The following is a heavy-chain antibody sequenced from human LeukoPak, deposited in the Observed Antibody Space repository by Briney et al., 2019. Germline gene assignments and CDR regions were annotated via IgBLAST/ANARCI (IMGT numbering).Heavy chain of an antibody. V-gene: IGHV4-39*07. CDR3: ARDCSSTSCLGAFDI. CDR2: IHYSGST. CDR1: GGSISSSSYY. D-gene: IGHD2-2*01. Sequence: SETLSLTCTVSGGSISSSSYYWGWIRQPPGKGLEWIGSIHYSGSTYNNPSLNSRVTISVDMSKNQLSLKLSSVTAADTAVYYCARDCSSTSCLGAFDIWGQGTMVTVSS. J-gene: IGHJ3*02.